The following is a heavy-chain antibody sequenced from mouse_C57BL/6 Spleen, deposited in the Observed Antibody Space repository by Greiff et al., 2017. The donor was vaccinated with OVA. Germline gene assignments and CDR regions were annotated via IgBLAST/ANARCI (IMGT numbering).Heavy chain of an antibody. CDR1: GYTFTSYG. V-gene: IGHV1-81*01. J-gene: IGHJ2*01. CDR2: IYPRSGNT. Sequence: QVQLQQSGAELARPGASVKLSCKASGYTFTSYGISWVKQRTGQGLEWIGEIYPRSGNTYYNEKFKGKATLTADKSSSTAYMELRSLTSEDSAVYFCARSYYDYDGGDYWGQGTTLTVSS. CDR3: ARSYYDYDGGDY. D-gene: IGHD2-4*01.